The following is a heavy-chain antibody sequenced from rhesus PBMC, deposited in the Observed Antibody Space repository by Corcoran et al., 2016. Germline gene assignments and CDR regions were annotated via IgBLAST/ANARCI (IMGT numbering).Heavy chain of an antibody. Sequence: QVQLQESGPGVVKPSETLSLTCAVSGVSTSSGFDWCWIRQPPGKGLDWIGYIYGGSGGTNYHPSLKNRVTISKDASKNQFSLNLSSVTAADTAVYYCARADSSGWYGTFDYWGQGVLVTVSS. V-gene: IGHV4-76*01. D-gene: IGHD6-31*01. CDR1: GVSTSSGFD. CDR2: IYGGSGGT. CDR3: ARADSSGWYGTFDY. J-gene: IGHJ4*01.